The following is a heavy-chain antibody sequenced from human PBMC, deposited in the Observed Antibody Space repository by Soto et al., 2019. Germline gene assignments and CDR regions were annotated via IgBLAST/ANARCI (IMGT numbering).Heavy chain of an antibody. J-gene: IGHJ6*03. CDR1: GYRFITYW. Sequence: PGDSLKISCEGPGYRFITYWIAWVRQMPGKGLEWMGIISPGDSDTRYSPSFQGQVTISADKSISTACVQWRSLKASDTAMYYCARAYGSGSHYYMDVWGKGTTVTVSS. V-gene: IGHV5-51*01. CDR2: ISPGDSDT. CDR3: ARAYGSGSHYYMDV. D-gene: IGHD3-10*01.